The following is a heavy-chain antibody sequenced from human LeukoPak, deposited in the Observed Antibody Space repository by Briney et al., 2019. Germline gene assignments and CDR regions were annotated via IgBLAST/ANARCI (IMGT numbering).Heavy chain of an antibody. J-gene: IGHJ5*02. D-gene: IGHD6-19*01. Sequence: SCKASGGTFSSYAISWVRQAPGKGLEWVSAISGSGGSTYYADSVKGRFTISRDNSKNTLYLQMNSLRAEDTAVYYCAKWDYIAVVGFDPWGQGTLVTVSS. CDR3: AKWDYIAVVGFDP. CDR1: GGTFSSYA. CDR2: ISGSGGST. V-gene: IGHV3-23*01.